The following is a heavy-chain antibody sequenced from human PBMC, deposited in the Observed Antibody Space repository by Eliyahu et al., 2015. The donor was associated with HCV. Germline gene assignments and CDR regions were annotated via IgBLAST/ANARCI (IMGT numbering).Heavy chain of an antibody. V-gene: IGHV3-23*01. CDR2: ISGNSGNT. CDR1: GFTFSNHP. J-gene: IGHJ5*01. D-gene: IGHD3-3*01. Sequence: EVRLLESGGDLVQPGGSLRLSCAASGFTFSNHPMTWVRQAPGKGLEWVSSISGNSGNTYYADSVKGRFTISRDNSKSTLFLQMNSLRVDDTAAYYCAKDQAVSGAIIRDSWGLGTLVTVSS. CDR3: AKDQAVSGAIIRDS.